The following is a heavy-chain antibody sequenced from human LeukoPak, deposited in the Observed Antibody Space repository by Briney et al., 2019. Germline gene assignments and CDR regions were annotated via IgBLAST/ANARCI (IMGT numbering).Heavy chain of an antibody. D-gene: IGHD6-19*01. Sequence: PGGSLRLSCAAFGFTFSSYEMNWVRQAPGKGLEWVSYIGGSGSTYYADSVKGRCTISRDNAKNSLYLQMNSLRAEDTAVYYCARTQSSGWYYFDCWGQGTLVTVSS. CDR1: GFTFSSYE. V-gene: IGHV3-48*03. CDR3: ARTQSSGWYYFDC. CDR2: IGGSGST. J-gene: IGHJ4*02.